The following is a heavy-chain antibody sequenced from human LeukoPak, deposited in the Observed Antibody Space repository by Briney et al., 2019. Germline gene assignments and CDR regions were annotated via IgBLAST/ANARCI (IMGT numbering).Heavy chain of an antibody. CDR1: GFTFSNYA. CDR3: ARKTKDMYGSGSFDY. V-gene: IGHV3-23*01. D-gene: IGHD3-10*01. CDR2: ISGSGGST. J-gene: IGHJ4*02. Sequence: PGGSLRLSCAASGFTFSNYAMSWVRQAPGKGLEWVSAISGSGGSTYYADSVKGRFTISRDNSKNTLYLQMNSLRAEDTAVYYCARKTKDMYGSGSFDYWGQGTLVTVSS.